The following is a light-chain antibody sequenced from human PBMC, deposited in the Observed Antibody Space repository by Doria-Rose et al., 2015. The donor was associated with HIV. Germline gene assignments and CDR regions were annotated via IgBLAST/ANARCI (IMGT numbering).Light chain of an antibody. Sequence: GLTQPPLSLPVTPGQPASISCRSSQSLLHTIGYNYLDWYLQKPGQSPQLLIYLGSNRASGVPDRFSGSGSGTDFTLKISRVEAEDVGAYYCMQALQTPYTFGQGTKLEIK. CDR2: LGS. J-gene: IGKJ2*01. CDR3: MQALQTPYT. CDR1: QSLLHTIGYNY. V-gene: IGKV2-28*01.